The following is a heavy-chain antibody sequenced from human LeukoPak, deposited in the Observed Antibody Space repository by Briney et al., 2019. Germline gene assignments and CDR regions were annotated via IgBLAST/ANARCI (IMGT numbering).Heavy chain of an antibody. J-gene: IGHJ4*02. CDR2: IRRKAYGGTT. CDR1: GFTFGDYA. CDR3: IRDVGDVEGYYFDN. D-gene: IGHD2-21*02. Sequence: GGSLRLSCTASGFTFGDYAMSWVRQAPGKGLEWVGLIRRKAYGGTTEYAASVKGRFTISRDYSKSIAYLQMKSLKTEDTPVYYSIRDVGDVEGYYFDNWGQGTLVTVSS. V-gene: IGHV3-49*04.